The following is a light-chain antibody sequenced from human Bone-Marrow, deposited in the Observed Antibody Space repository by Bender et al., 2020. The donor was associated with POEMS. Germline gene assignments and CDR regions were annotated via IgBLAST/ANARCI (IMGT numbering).Light chain of an antibody. CDR3: CSYAGSSPHVV. CDR1: SSNIGAHA. V-gene: IGLV1-44*01. CDR2: SSH. Sequence: QSVLTQPPSASGTPGQRVTISCSGGSSNIGAHAVNWYQHLPGTAPKLLIYSSHRRPSEVPDRFSGSRSGTSASLVISGLQSEDEADYYCCSYAGSSPHVVFGGGTRLTVL. J-gene: IGLJ2*01.